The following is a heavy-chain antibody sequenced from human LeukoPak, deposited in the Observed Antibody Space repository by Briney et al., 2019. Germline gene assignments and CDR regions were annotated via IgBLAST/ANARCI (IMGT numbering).Heavy chain of an antibody. J-gene: IGHJ4*02. CDR2: IKQDGSEK. D-gene: IGHD2-15*01. V-gene: IGHV3-7*03. CDR3: AREVYSHDY. CDR1: GFTFSSYW. Sequence: GGSLRLSCGASGFTFSSYWMSWVRQAPGKGLEWVANIKQDGSEKYYVDSVKGRFTISRDNAKNSLYLQMNSLRAEDTAVYYCAREVYSHDYWGQGTLVTVSS.